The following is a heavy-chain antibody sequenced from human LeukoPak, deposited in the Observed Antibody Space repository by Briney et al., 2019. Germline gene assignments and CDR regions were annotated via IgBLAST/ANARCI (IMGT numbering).Heavy chain of an antibody. CDR2: IYYSGST. D-gene: IGHD6-19*01. Sequence: PSETLSLTCTVSGGSISSSSYYWGWIRQPPGKGLEWIGSIYYSGSTYYNPSLKSRVTISVDTSKNQFSLKLSSVTAADTAVYYCARATLSSGWYNYYYGMDVWGQGTTVTVSS. CDR3: ARATLSSGWYNYYYGMDV. J-gene: IGHJ6*02. CDR1: GGSISSSSYY. V-gene: IGHV4-39*07.